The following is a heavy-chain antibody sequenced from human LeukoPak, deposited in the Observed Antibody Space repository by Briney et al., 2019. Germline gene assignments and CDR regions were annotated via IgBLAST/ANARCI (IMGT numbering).Heavy chain of an antibody. Sequence: GGSLRLSCAASGFTFSNYAILWVRQDPGKGLEWVSSISSSSIYIYYVDSVKGRFTISRDNAKNSLYLQMNSLRAEDTAVYYCARAWNDWFDPWGQGTLVTVSS. CDR3: ARAWNDWFDP. CDR2: ISSSSIYI. D-gene: IGHD1-1*01. V-gene: IGHV3-21*01. J-gene: IGHJ5*02. CDR1: GFTFSNYA.